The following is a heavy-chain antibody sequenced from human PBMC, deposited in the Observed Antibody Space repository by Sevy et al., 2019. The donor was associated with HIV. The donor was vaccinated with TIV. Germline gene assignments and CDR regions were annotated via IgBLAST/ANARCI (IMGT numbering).Heavy chain of an antibody. CDR1: GITFRSYA. V-gene: IGHV3-30-3*01. CDR2: ISYDGSNK. D-gene: IGHD2-2*01. Sequence: GSLRLSCAASGITFRSYAMHWVRQAPGKGLEGVAVISYDGSNKYYANSVKGRFTIPRDNSKNTLYRQMNRLRAEDTAVYYCARDRKGIVVVPAANGRPVYGMDVWGQGTTVTVSS. J-gene: IGHJ6*02. CDR3: ARDRKGIVVVPAANGRPVYGMDV.